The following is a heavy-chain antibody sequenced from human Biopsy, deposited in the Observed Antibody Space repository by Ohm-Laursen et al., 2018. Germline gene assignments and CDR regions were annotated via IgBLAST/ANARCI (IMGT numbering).Heavy chain of an antibody. V-gene: IGHV3-23*01. J-gene: IGHJ4*02. Sequence: LRLSCAAFGFTFRKYAMSWVRQAPGKGLELVSTIGNTGATFYADSVKGRFIISRDTSKNTVYLQMNSLRVEDTAVYYCVKGTQLLEDWGQGTQVTVSS. CDR2: IGNTGAT. D-gene: IGHD3-10*01. CDR3: VKGTQLLED. CDR1: GFTFRKYA.